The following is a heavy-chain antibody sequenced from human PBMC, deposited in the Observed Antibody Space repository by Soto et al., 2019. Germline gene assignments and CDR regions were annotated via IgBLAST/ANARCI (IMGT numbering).Heavy chain of an antibody. CDR2: INAGNGNT. CDR3: PSGPALSCVSTSCYWGRGSNYFHY. CDR1: GYTFTSYA. J-gene: IGHJ4*02. D-gene: IGHD2-2*01. Sequence: QVQLVQSGAEVKKPGASVKVSCKASGYTFTSYAMHWVRQAPGQRLEWMGWINAGNGNTKYSQKFQGRVTITRDTAASTAYVELSSLSSEDTAVYYCPSGPALSCVSTSCYWGRGSNYFHYWGQGTLVTVSS. V-gene: IGHV1-3*01.